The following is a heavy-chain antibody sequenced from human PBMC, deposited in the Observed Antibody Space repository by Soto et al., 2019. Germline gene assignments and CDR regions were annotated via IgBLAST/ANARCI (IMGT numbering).Heavy chain of an antibody. CDR3: ATDQFSSTSCYPAPYY. CDR2: ISAYDRNT. D-gene: IGHD2-2*01. CDR1: GYTFTSYG. J-gene: IGHJ4*01. Sequence: ASVKVSCKASGYTFTSYGISWVRQAPAQGLEWMGGISAYDRNTSYAQKLRGRVTMTTDTSTSTAYMGLRSLRSDETAVYYCATDQFSSTSCYPAPYYW. V-gene: IGHV1-18*01.